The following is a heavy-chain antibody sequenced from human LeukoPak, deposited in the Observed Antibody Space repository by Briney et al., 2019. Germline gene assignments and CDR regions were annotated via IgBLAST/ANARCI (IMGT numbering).Heavy chain of an antibody. D-gene: IGHD3-22*01. CDR2: IHYSGST. V-gene: IGHV4-59*01. Sequence: PSETLSLTCTVSGDSISSYYWNWIRQPPGKGLEYIGWIHYSGSTDYNPSLKSRVTISLDGSKRQLSLNPRSVTAADTAVYYCARWGYFDSSGYFVAEYRGQGTLVTVSS. J-gene: IGHJ4*02. CDR1: GDSISSYY. CDR3: ARWGYFDSSGYFVAEY.